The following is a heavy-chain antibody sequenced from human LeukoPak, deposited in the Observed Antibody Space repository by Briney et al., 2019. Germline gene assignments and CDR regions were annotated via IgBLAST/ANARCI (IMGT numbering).Heavy chain of an antibody. Sequence: SETLSLTCAVYGGSFSDYYWSWIRQPAGKGLEWIGRIYTSGSTNYNPSLKSRVTMSVDTSKNQFSLKLSSVTAADTAVYYCARVGGNTLDDAFDIWGQGTMVTVSS. D-gene: IGHD4-23*01. CDR1: GGSFSDYY. CDR2: IYTSGST. CDR3: ARVGGNTLDDAFDI. J-gene: IGHJ3*02. V-gene: IGHV4-59*10.